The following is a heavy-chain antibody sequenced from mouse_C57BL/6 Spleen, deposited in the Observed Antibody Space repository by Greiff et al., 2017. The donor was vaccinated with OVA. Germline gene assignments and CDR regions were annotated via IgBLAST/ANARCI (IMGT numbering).Heavy chain of an antibody. J-gene: IGHJ3*01. D-gene: IGHD2-4*01. CDR1: GFTFSDAW. Sequence: EVNLVESGGGLVQPGGSMKLSCAASGFTFSDAWMDWVRQSPEKGLEWVAEIRNKANNHATYYAESVKGRFTISRDDSKSSVYLQMNSLRAEDTGIYYCTSFYYDYDGGFAYWGQGTLVTVSA. CDR3: TSFYYDYDGGFAY. CDR2: IRNKANNHAT. V-gene: IGHV6-6*01.